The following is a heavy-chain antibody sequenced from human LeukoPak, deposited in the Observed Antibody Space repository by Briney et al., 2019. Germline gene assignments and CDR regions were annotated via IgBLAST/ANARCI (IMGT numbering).Heavy chain of an antibody. D-gene: IGHD1-26*01. V-gene: IGHV4-34*01. CDR3: ARVSRWAEAIDY. Sequence: SETLSLTCAVYGGSFSGYYWSWIRQPPGKGLEWIGEINHSGSTNYNPSLKSRVTISVDTSKNQFSLRLTSVTAADTAVYYCARVSRWAEAIDYWGQGTLVTVSS. CDR1: GGSFSGYY. CDR2: INHSGST. J-gene: IGHJ4*02.